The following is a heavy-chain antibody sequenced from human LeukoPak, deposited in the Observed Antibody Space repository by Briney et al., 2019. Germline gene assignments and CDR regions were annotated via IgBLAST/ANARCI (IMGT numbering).Heavy chain of an antibody. CDR3: ARGYGSTSFY. J-gene: IGHJ4*02. CDR1: GFKFSAYS. CDR2: ISTSGRTI. Sequence: GGSLRLSCAASGFKFSAYSMNCVRQALGKGLGWGSYISTSGRTIYYADSVKGRFTISRDNAKNSLYMQMNSLRAEDTAVYYCARGYGSTSFYWGQGTLVTVSS. D-gene: IGHD5-18*01. V-gene: IGHV3-48*01.